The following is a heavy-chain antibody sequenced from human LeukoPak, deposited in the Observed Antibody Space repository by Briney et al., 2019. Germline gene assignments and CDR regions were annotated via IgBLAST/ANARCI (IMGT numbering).Heavy chain of an antibody. V-gene: IGHV1-18*01. J-gene: IGHJ4*02. CDR2: ISAYNGNT. Sequence: ASVKVSCKASGYTFTSYGISWVRQAPGQGLEWMGWISAYNGNTNYAQKLQGRVTMTTDTSTSTAYMELRSLRSDDTAVYYCARLYYYEYSPDYWGQGALVTVSS. CDR1: GYTFTSYG. D-gene: IGHD3-22*01. CDR3: ARLYYYEYSPDY.